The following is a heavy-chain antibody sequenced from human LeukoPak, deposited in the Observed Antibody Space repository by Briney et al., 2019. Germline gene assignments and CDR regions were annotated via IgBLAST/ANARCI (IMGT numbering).Heavy chain of an antibody. CDR2: IRYDGSNK. Sequence: GGSLRLSCAASGFTFSSYGMNWVRQAPGKGLEWVAFIRYDGSNKYYADSVKGRFTISRDNSKNTLYLQMNSLRAEDTAVYYCAKSFWSGYSDYYYYYYMDVWGKGTTVTVSS. CDR3: AKSFWSGYSDYYYYYYMDV. V-gene: IGHV3-30*02. D-gene: IGHD3-3*01. CDR1: GFTFSSYG. J-gene: IGHJ6*03.